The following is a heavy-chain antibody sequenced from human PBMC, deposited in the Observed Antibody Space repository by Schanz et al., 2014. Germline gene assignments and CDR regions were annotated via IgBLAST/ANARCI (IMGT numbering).Heavy chain of an antibody. CDR2: MYSSGST. CDR1: GGSINSGGYR. Sequence: QLQLQESGPGLVKASETLSLTCSVSGGSINSGGYRWGWIRQPPGKGLEWIGTMYSSGSTYYNPPTKRRVPIPEDTPRNHSSIRVFSVTAADTALYYCARLRGGGVIITTWGQGTLVTVSS. J-gene: IGHJ5*02. CDR3: ARLRGGGVIITT. D-gene: IGHD3-10*01. V-gene: IGHV4-39*01.